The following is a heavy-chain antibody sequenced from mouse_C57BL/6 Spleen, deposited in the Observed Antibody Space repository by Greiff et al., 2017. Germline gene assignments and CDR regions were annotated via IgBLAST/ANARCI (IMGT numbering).Heavy chain of an antibody. Sequence: EVQLQESGPELVKPGDSVKISCKASGYSFTGYFMNWVMQSHGKSLEWIGRINPYNGDTFYNQKFKGKATLTVDKSSSTAHMELRSLTSEDSAVYYCARNYSNLWYFDVWGTGTTVTVSS. J-gene: IGHJ1*03. CDR3: ARNYSNLWYFDV. D-gene: IGHD2-5*01. V-gene: IGHV1-20*01. CDR2: INPYNGDT. CDR1: GYSFTGYF.